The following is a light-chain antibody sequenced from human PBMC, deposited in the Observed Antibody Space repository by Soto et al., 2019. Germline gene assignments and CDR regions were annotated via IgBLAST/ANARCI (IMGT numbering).Light chain of an antibody. Sequence: DIQMTQSPSSLSASVGDRVTIPCQASQDISNYLNWYQQKPGKAPKLLIYDASNLETGVPSRFSGSGSGTDFTFTISSLQPEDIATYYCQQYDSYSEAFGQGTKVDIK. CDR3: QQYDSYSEA. CDR1: QDISNY. J-gene: IGKJ1*01. CDR2: DAS. V-gene: IGKV1-33*01.